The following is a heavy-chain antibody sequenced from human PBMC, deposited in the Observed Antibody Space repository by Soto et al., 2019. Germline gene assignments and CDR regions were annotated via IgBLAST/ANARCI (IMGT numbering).Heavy chain of an antibody. CDR1: GFTFSSYS. CDR2: ISSSSSTI. V-gene: IGHV3-48*02. D-gene: IGHD2-15*01. J-gene: IGHJ4*02. CDR3: ARSVHPNKQLLAAY. Sequence: EVQLVESGGGLVQPGGSLRLSCAASGFTFSSYSMNWVRQAPGKGLEWVSYISSSSSTIYYADSVKGRFTISRDNVKNSLYLQMNSLRDEDTAVYYCARSVHPNKQLLAAYWGQGTLVTVSS.